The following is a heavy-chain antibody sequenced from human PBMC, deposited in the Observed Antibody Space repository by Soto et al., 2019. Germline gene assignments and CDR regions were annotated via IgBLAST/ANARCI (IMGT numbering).Heavy chain of an antibody. CDR3: AREGRDYYDIIGYWDDAFDI. J-gene: IGHJ3*02. Sequence: GGSLRLSCAASGFTFSSYAMHWVRQAPGKGLEWVAVISYDGSNKYYADSVKGRFTISRDNSKNTLYLQMNSLRAEDTAVYYCAREGRDYYDIIGYWDDAFDIWGQGTMGTGS. CDR1: GFTFSSYA. V-gene: IGHV3-30-3*01. D-gene: IGHD3-22*01. CDR2: ISYDGSNK.